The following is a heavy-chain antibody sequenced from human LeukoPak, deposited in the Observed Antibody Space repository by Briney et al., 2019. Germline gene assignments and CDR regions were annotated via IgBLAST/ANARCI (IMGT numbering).Heavy chain of an antibody. V-gene: IGHV3-30*01. D-gene: IGHD3-10*01. J-gene: IGHJ4*02. CDR1: GFTFSSYA. CDR3: ARDHSMVPQGLDY. CDR2: ISYDRSNK. Sequence: QAGGSLRLSCAASGFTFSSYAMSWVRQAPGKGLEWVAVISYDRSNKYYADSVKGRFTISRDNSKNTLYLQMNSLRAEDTAVYYCARDHSMVPQGLDYWGQGTLVTVSS.